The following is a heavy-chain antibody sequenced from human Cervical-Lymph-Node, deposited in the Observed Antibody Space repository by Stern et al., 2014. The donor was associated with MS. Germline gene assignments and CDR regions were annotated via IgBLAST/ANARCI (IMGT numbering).Heavy chain of an antibody. V-gene: IGHV2-5*02. CDR3: AHITAYSGTYPPSY. D-gene: IGHD1-26*01. CDR2: IYWDDDK. J-gene: IGHJ4*02. CDR1: GVSLSTNGVG. Sequence: ESGPTLGKPTQTLTLTCTFSGVSLSTNGVGVGWIRQPPGNALEWLALIYWDDDKRYSPSLKSRLTITKDTSKNQVVLTMTYMDPVDTATYYCAHITAYSGTYPPSYWGQGTLVTVSS.